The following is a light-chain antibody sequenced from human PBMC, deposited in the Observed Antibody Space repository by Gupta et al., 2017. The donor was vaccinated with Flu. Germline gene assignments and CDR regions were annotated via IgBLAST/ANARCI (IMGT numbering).Light chain of an antibody. V-gene: IGLV3-1*01. CDR2: QDN. Sequence: SYELTQPPSVSVSPGQTASITCSGDKLGDKYTSWYQQKPGQSPLLVIYQDNKRPSGIPERFSGSTSGDTATLTISDTQTMDDADYYCQAWDSNTYYVFVTGTKVSVL. J-gene: IGLJ1*01. CDR1: KLGDKY. CDR3: QAWDSNTYYV.